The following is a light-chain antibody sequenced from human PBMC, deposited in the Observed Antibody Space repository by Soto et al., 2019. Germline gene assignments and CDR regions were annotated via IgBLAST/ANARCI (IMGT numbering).Light chain of an antibody. Sequence: DIQMTQSPSSLSASVGDRVIVTCRASLPISNYLAWYQQKPWKIPNLLIYAASTLQAVVPSRFSGRRSVTDLPRTISSLEPEDVAAYYCHKYNSAPLTFGGGTKLEIK. CDR1: LPISNY. J-gene: IGKJ4*01. CDR2: AAS. V-gene: IGKV1-27*01. CDR3: HKYNSAPLT.